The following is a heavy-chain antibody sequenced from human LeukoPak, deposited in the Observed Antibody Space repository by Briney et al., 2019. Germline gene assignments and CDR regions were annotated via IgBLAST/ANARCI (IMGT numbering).Heavy chain of an antibody. V-gene: IGHV3-23*01. D-gene: IGHD6-19*01. CDR1: GFTFSNYA. J-gene: IGHJ4*02. Sequence: GGSLRLSCAASGFTFSNYAMSWVRQAPGKGLEWVSAISGSGGSTYYADSVKGRFTISRDNSKNTLYLQMNSLRAEDTAVYYCAKDLPGIAVAGSTYFDYWGQGTLVTVSS. CDR2: ISGSGGST. CDR3: AKDLPGIAVAGSTYFDY.